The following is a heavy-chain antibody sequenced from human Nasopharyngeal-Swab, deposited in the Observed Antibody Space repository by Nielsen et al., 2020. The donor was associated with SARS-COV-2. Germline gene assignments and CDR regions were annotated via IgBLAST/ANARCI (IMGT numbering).Heavy chain of an antibody. Sequence: VRQAPGKGLEWVGRIKSKTDGGTTDYAAPVKGRFTISRDDSKNTLYLQMNCLKTEDTAVYYCTTVRFHCSSTSCYRWFDPWGQGTLVTVSS. V-gene: IGHV3-15*01. CDR3: TTVRFHCSSTSCYRWFDP. D-gene: IGHD2-2*01. CDR2: IKSKTDGGTT. J-gene: IGHJ5*02.